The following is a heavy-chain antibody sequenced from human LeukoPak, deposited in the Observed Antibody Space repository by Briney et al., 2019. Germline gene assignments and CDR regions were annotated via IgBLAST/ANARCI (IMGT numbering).Heavy chain of an antibody. CDR1: GYSISSGYY. CDR2: IYHSGST. D-gene: IGHD1-26*01. Sequence: SETLSPTCAVSGYSISSGYYWGWIRQPPGKGLEWIGSIYHSGSTYYNPSLKSRVTISVDTSKNQFSLKLSSATAADTAVYYCARSYSGSYLWDYWGQGTLVTVSS. V-gene: IGHV4-38-2*01. CDR3: ARSYSGSYLWDY. J-gene: IGHJ4*02.